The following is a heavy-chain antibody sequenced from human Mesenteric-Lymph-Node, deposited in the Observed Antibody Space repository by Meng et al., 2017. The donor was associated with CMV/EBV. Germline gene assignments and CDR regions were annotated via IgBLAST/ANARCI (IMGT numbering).Heavy chain of an antibody. D-gene: IGHD2-2*01. Sequence: GGSLRLSCAASGFTFSSYGMHWVRQAPGKGLGWVAFIRYDGSNKYYADSVKGRFTISRDNSKNTLYLQMNSLRAEDTAVYYCAKDGDIVVVPAAFFDYWGQGTLVTVSS. V-gene: IGHV3-30*02. CDR2: IRYDGSNK. CDR3: AKDGDIVVVPAAFFDY. CDR1: GFTFSSYG. J-gene: IGHJ4*02.